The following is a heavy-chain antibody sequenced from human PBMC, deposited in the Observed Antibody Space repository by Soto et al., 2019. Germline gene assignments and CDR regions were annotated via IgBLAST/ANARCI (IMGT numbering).Heavy chain of an antibody. CDR3: TRPFGTTTFYFAMDV. J-gene: IGHJ6*02. CDR1: GGSICSSSYY. V-gene: IGHV4-39*01. Sequence: SETLSLTCTVSGGSICSSSYYWGWIRQPPGKGLEWIGSIHYTGNTYYNPSFKSRVTTSLDTSKNQFSLKLSSVTAADTAVYYCTRPFGTTTFYFAMDVWGQGTTVTVSS. CDR2: IHYTGNT. D-gene: IGHD1-7*01.